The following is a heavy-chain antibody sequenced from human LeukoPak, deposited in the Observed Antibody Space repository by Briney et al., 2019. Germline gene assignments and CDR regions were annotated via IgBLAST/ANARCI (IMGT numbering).Heavy chain of an antibody. D-gene: IGHD3-22*01. CDR3: ARGYYDSSGDNYYYYYMDV. CDR2: IIPIFGTA. J-gene: IGHJ6*03. V-gene: IGHV1-69*05. Sequence: GSSVKVSCKASGGTFSSYAISWVRQAPGQGLEWMGRIIPIFGTANYAQKFQGRVTITTDESTSTAYMELSSLRSEDTAVYYCARGYYDSSGDNYYYYYMDVRGKGTTVTVSS. CDR1: GGTFSSYA.